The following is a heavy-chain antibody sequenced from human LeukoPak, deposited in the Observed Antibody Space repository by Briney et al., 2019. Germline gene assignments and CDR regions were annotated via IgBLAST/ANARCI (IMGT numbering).Heavy chain of an antibody. D-gene: IGHD1-1*01. CDR2: ISSSSSYT. CDR3: ARVENGPNYFDY. J-gene: IGHJ4*02. CDR1: GFTFSDYY. Sequence: GGSLRLCCAASGFTFSDYYMSWIRQAPGKGLEWVSYISSSSSYTNYADSVKGRFTISRDNAKNSLYLQMNSLRAEDTAVYYCARVENGPNYFDYWGQGTLVTVPS. V-gene: IGHV3-11*06.